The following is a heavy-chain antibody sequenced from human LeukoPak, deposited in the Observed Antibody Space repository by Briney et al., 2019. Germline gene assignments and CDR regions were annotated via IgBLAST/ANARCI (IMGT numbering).Heavy chain of an antibody. CDR3: VKDSDRRSTSCYALFMDV. CDR2: ISSNGGST. CDR1: GFTFNNYA. J-gene: IGHJ6*04. D-gene: IGHD2-2*01. Sequence: GGSLRLSCSASGFTFNNYAMHWVRQAPGKGLEYVSGISSNGGSTYYADSVKGRFIISRDNSKNTLYLQMSSLRAEDTAVYYCVKDSDRRSTSCYALFMDVWGKGTTVTVSS. V-gene: IGHV3-64D*06.